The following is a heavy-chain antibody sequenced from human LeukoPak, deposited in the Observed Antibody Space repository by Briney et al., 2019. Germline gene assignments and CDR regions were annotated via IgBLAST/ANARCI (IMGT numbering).Heavy chain of an antibody. CDR1: GGTFSNHA. V-gene: IGHV1-69*13. Sequence: GASVKVSCKASGGTFSNHAVSWVRQAPGQGLEWMGGIIPIFGTANYAQKFQGRVTITADESTSTAYMELSRLRSDDTAVYYCARGGSGSYDAGFDYWGQGTLVTVSS. CDR3: ARGGSGSYDAGFDY. J-gene: IGHJ4*02. CDR2: IIPIFGTA. D-gene: IGHD1-26*01.